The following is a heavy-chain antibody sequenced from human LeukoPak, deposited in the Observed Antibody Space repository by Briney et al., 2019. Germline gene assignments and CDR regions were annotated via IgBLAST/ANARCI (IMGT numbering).Heavy chain of an antibody. J-gene: IGHJ5*02. D-gene: IGHD3-9*01. CDR3: ARSEGDDILTGYYSNWFDP. V-gene: IGHV4-59*08. Sequence: SETLSLTCTVSGGSISSYYWSWIRQPPGKGLEWIGYIYYSGSTNYNPSLKSRVTISVDTSKNQFSLKLSSVTAADTAVYYCARSEGDDILTGYYSNWFDPWGQGTLVTVSS. CDR2: IYYSGST. CDR1: GGSISSYY.